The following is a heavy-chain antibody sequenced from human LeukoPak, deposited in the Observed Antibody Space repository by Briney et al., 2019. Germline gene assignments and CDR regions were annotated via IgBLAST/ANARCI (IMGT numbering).Heavy chain of an antibody. Sequence: GGSLRLSCAASGITFSSYSMNWVRQAPGKGLEWVSYISSSGSTIYYADSVKGRFTISRDNAKNSLYLQMNSLRAEDTAVYYCAELGITMIGGVWGKGTTVTISS. V-gene: IGHV3-48*04. D-gene: IGHD3-10*02. CDR3: AELGITMIGGV. CDR1: GITFSSYS. CDR2: ISSSGSTI. J-gene: IGHJ6*04.